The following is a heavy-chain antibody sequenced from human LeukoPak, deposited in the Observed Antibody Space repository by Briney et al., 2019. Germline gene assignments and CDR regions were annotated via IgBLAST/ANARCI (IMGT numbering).Heavy chain of an antibody. CDR3: ARGPIGRFSFDY. D-gene: IGHD1-14*01. J-gene: IGHJ4*02. Sequence: GGSLRLSCAASGFTFCSYEMNWVRRAPGKGLERVSYISSSGSTIYYADSVKGRFTIARDNDKHSQYRQMNSQRADDTAVYYCARGPIGRFSFDYWGQGTLVTFS. CDR2: ISSSGSTI. V-gene: IGHV3-48*03. CDR1: GFTFCSYE.